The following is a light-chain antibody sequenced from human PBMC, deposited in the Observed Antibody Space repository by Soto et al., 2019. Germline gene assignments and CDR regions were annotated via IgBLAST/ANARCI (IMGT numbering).Light chain of an antibody. CDR3: HQYNNWPLWT. CDR2: GAS. Sequence: EIVLTQSPATLSVSPGEGATLSCRASQNVDSNLAWYQQKPGLGPRLLIFGASTRATGIPARFSGSGSGTEFTLTITSLQSEDFAVYYCHQYNNWPLWTFRQGTKVEIK. CDR1: QNVDSN. J-gene: IGKJ1*01. V-gene: IGKV3-15*01.